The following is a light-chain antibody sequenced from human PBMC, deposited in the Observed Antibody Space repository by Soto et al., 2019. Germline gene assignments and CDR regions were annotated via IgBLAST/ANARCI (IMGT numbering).Light chain of an antibody. Sequence: EIVLTQSPATLSLSPGEGGTLSCRASQSVGRYLAWYQQKPGQAPRLLIYDASKRATGIAARFSGSGSGTDFTLTISSLEPEDFAVYYCQQRSDWPSTCGGGTKVQIK. CDR2: DAS. CDR3: QQRSDWPST. V-gene: IGKV3-11*01. CDR1: QSVGRY. J-gene: IGKJ4*01.